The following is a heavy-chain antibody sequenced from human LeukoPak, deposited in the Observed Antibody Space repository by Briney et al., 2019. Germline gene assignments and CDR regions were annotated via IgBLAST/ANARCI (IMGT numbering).Heavy chain of an antibody. V-gene: IGHV1-8*01. D-gene: IGHD4-23*01. CDR1: GYTFTSYD. J-gene: IGHJ4*02. CDR3: ARSTTVVTPFDY. Sequence: ASVKVSCKASGYTFTSYDINWVRQATGQGLEWMGWMNPNSGNTGYAQKFQGRVTMTRNTSISTAYMELSSLRSEDTAVYYCARSTTVVTPFDYWGQGTLVTVSS. CDR2: MNPNSGNT.